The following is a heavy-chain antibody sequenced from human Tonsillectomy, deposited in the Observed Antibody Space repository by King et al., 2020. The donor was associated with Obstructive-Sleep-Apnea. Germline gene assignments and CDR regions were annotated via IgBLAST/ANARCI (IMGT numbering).Heavy chain of an antibody. V-gene: IGHV3-23*04. D-gene: IGHD3-16*01. CDR3: ARGSGDLLALWGAYGPLGH. Sequence: VQLVEYGGGLIQPGGSLRLSCAASGFTFCAYGMTWVSQAPGKGLEWVSSITGSGGGTYYGDSVNGRFTISRVNSKTMLYLQMNRLRYGDTAIYYCARGSGDLLALWGAYGPLGHWGQGTLVTVS. CDR2: ITGSGGGT. J-gene: IGHJ4*02. CDR1: GFTFCAYG.